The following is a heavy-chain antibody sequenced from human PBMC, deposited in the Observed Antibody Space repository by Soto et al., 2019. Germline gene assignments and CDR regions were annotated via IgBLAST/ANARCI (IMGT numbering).Heavy chain of an antibody. Sequence: PSETLSLTCTVSGGSIISGGYYWIWIRQHPGKGLEWIGYIYYSGSTYYNPSLKSRVTISVDTSKNQFSLKLSSVTAADTAVYYCARALKMTETYYFDYWGQGTLVTVSS. CDR2: IYYSGST. V-gene: IGHV4-31*03. CDR1: GGSIISGGYY. J-gene: IGHJ4*02. CDR3: ARALKMTETYYFDY.